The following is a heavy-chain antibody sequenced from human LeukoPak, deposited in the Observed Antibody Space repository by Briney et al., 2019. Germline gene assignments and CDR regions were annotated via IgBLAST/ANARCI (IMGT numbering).Heavy chain of an antibody. J-gene: IGHJ4*02. D-gene: IGHD3-22*01. V-gene: IGHV1-69*05. CDR2: IIPISGTA. CDR3: ASLDYYDSSGYLGY. Sequence: SVKVSCKASGGTFSSYAISWVRQAPGQGLEWMGGIIPISGTANYAQKFQGRVTITTDESTSTAYMELSSLRSEDTAVYYCASLDYYDSSGYLGYWGQGTLVTVSS. CDR1: GGTFSSYA.